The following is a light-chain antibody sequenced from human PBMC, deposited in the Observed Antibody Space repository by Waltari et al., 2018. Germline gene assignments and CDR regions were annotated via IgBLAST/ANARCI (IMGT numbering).Light chain of an antibody. Sequence: DIQMTQSPSSLSASVGDRVTITCRASQSIGKFLNWYQQKPGKAPKLLIYAASSLQSGVPSGFSGSGSGTDFTLTISSLQPEDFATYYCQQSYSIPLTFCGGTKVEIK. V-gene: IGKV1-39*01. J-gene: IGKJ4*01. CDR3: QQSYSIPLT. CDR1: QSIGKF. CDR2: AAS.